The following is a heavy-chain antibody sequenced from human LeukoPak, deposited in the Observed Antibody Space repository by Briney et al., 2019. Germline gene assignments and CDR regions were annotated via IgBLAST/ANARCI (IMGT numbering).Heavy chain of an antibody. V-gene: IGHV1-69*04. CDR2: IIPILGIA. J-gene: IGHJ6*02. CDR3: ARDFSWTGDYYYYGMDV. Sequence: GASVKVSCKASGGTFSSHAISWVRRAPGQGLEWMGRIIPILGIANYAQKFRGRVTITADKSTSTAYMELSSLRSEDTAVYYCARDFSWTGDYYYYGMDVWGQGTTVTVSS. CDR1: GGTFSSHA. D-gene: IGHD3/OR15-3a*01.